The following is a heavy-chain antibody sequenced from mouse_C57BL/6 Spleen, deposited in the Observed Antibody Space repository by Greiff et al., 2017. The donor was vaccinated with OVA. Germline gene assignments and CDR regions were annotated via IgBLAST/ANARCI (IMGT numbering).Heavy chain of an antibody. D-gene: IGHD2-4*01. CDR3: ARHAYDYPFAY. Sequence: EVQLVESGGGLVKPGGSLKLSCAASGFTFSSYTMSWVRQTPEKRLEWVATISGGGGNTYYPDSVKGRFTISRDNAKNTLYLQMSSLRSEDTALYYCARHAYDYPFAYWGQGTLVTVSA. V-gene: IGHV5-9*01. CDR2: ISGGGGNT. CDR1: GFTFSSYT. J-gene: IGHJ3*01.